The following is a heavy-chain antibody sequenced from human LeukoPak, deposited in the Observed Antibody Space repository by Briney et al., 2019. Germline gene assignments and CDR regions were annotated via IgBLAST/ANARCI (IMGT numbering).Heavy chain of an antibody. CDR2: ISSSSSSI. Sequence: GGSLRLSCAASGFTFSSYSMNWVRQAPGKGLEWVSSISSSSSSIYYADSVKGRFTISRDNAKNSLYLQMNSLRAEDTAVYYCARDPYSSGWPYYYYYMDVWGKGTTVTVSS. D-gene: IGHD6-19*01. CDR1: GFTFSSYS. J-gene: IGHJ6*03. CDR3: ARDPYSSGWPYYYYYMDV. V-gene: IGHV3-21*01.